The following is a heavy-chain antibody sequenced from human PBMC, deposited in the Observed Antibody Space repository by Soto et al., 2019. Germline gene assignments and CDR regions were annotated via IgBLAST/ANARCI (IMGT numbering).Heavy chain of an antibody. J-gene: IGHJ6*02. V-gene: IGHV3-53*01. CDR1: GFTFSSHA. CDR3: ARDRLEGRMDV. Sequence: PGGSLRLSCAASGFTFSSHAMHWVRQAPGKGLEWVSVIYSGGSTYYADSVKGRFTISRDNSKNTLYLQMNSLRAEDTAVYYCARDRLEGRMDVWGQGTTVTVSS. CDR2: IYSGGST.